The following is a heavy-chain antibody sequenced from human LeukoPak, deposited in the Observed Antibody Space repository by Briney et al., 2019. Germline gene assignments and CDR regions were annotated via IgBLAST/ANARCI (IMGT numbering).Heavy chain of an antibody. CDR3: TTGGYDEYFDY. D-gene: IGHD5-12*01. J-gene: IGHJ4*02. V-gene: IGHV3-15*01. CDR2: IKSKTDGGTT. Sequence: GGSLRLSCAASGFTLSNAWMSWVRQAPGKGLEWVGRIKSKTDGGTTDYAAPGKGRFTISRDDSKNKLYLQMNSLKTEDTAVYYCTTGGYDEYFDYWGQGTLVTVSS. CDR1: GFTLSNAW.